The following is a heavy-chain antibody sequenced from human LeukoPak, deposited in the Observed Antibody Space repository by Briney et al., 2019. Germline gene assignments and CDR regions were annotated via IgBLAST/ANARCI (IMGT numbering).Heavy chain of an antibody. V-gene: IGHV3-11*04. CDR3: ARKDFSSGSFSY. Sequence: GSLRLSCAVSGFPFTRFYMSWIRQAPGKGLEWISYIGLSGSPLDYADSVRGRFTISRDNAKNSPYLELNSLRAEDTAVYYCARKDFSSGSFSYWGQGTLVTVSS. CDR1: GFPFTRFY. J-gene: IGHJ4*02. CDR2: IGLSGSPL. D-gene: IGHD3-22*01.